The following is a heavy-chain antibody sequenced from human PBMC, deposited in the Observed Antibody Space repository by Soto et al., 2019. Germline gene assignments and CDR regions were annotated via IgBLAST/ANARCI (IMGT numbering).Heavy chain of an antibody. CDR3: ARDNYYYFDY. CDR2: ISYDGSNK. D-gene: IGHD3-10*01. J-gene: IGHJ4*02. CDR1: GFTFSSYG. V-gene: IGHV3-30*03. Sequence: GGSLRLSCAASGFTFSSYGMHWVRQAPGKGLEWVAVISYDGSNKYCADSVKGRFTISRDNSKNTLYLQMNSLRAEDTAVYYCARDNYYYFDYWGQGTLVTVSS.